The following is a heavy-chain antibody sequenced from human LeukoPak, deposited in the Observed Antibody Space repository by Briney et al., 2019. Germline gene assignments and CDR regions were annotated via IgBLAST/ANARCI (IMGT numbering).Heavy chain of an antibody. Sequence: PGGSLRLSCAASGFTFSSYWMSWVRQAQGKGLEWVANIKPDGSEKYYVDSVKGRFTISRDNARNALFLEMNSLRAEDPAVYYCARERMYSGSGCTFPYYDYWGQGTLVIASS. V-gene: IGHV3-7*01. CDR1: GFTFSSYW. CDR3: ARERMYSGSGCTFPYYDY. CDR2: IKPDGSEK. D-gene: IGHD3-10*01. J-gene: IGHJ4*02.